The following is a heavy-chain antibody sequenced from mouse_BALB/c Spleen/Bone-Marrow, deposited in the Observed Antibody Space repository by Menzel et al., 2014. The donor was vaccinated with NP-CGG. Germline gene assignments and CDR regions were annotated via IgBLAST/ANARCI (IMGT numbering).Heavy chain of an antibody. Sequence: EVQLVESGGGLVKPGGSLKLSCAASGFIFSSYGMSWVRQTPEKRLVWVATISGGGSYTYYPDSVKERFTISRDNAKNSLYLQMSSLRSEDTALYYCARQNGNYGYYYAMDYWGQGTSVTVSS. V-gene: IGHV5-9-2*01. CDR3: ARQNGNYGYYYAMDY. D-gene: IGHD2-1*01. CDR1: GFIFSSYG. CDR2: ISGGGSYT. J-gene: IGHJ4*01.